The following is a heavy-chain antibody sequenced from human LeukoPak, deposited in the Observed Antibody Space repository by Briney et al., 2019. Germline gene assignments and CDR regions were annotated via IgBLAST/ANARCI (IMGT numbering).Heavy chain of an antibody. CDR1: XXXFTXXX. CDR3: AREVVDRSTSLRGWFDP. D-gene: IGHD2-15*01. J-gene: IGHJ5*02. V-gene: IGHV1-8*01. CDR2: XXPNSGNT. Sequence: SXXXFTXXXXSWVXXAXGQXXXXXXWXXPNSGNTGYAQKFQGRVTMTRNTSISTAYMELSSLRSEDTAVYYCAREVVDRSTSLRGWFDPWGQGTLVTVSS.